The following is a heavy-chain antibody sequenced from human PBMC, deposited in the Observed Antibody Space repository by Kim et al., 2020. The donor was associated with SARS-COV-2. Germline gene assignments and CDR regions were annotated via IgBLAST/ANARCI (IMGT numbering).Heavy chain of an antibody. D-gene: IGHD6-6*01. CDR3: ARDVGSSGPGESVWFDP. CDR1: GFTFSSYE. Sequence: GGSLRLSCAASGFTFSSYEMNWVRQAPGKGLEWVSYISSSGSTIYYADSVKGRFTISRDNAKNSLYLQMNSLRAEDTAVYYCARDVGSSGPGESVWFDPWGQGTLVTVSS. J-gene: IGHJ5*02. V-gene: IGHV3-48*03. CDR2: ISSSGSTI.